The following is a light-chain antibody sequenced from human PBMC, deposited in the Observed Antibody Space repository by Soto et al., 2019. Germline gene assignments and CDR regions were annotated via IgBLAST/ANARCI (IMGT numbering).Light chain of an antibody. CDR3: QQYVTFPLT. Sequence: DIQMTQSPSTLSACVGDRVTVTCRAGQSIGSWLAWYQQKPGKAPNLLIFKASILQSGVPSRFSGSGSGTEFTLTITSLQPDDSATYYCQQYVTFPLTFGGGTMVEIK. J-gene: IGKJ4*01. CDR1: QSIGSW. V-gene: IGKV1-5*03. CDR2: KAS.